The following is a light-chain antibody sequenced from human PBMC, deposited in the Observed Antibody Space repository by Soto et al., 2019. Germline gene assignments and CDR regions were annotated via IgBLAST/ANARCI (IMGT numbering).Light chain of an antibody. CDR3: QQYDTYSMYT. CDR1: QSIGTW. CDR2: DAS. J-gene: IGKJ5*01. Sequence: DIQMTXXPXTXXXXXVDRFTIXCRASQSIGTWLAWYQQKPGKAPKLLIYDASTLESGVPSRFSGSGSGTEFTLIISSLQPDDFATYYCQQYDTYSMYTFGQGTRLEIK. V-gene: IGKV1-5*01.